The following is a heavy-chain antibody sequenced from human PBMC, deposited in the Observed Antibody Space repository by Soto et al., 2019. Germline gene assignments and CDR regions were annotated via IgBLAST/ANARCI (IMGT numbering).Heavy chain of an antibody. CDR2: IWYDGSNK. CDR3: ARDTARAMVRIYYGMDV. Sequence: PGGSLRLSCAASGFTVSSYGMHWVRQAPGKGLEWVAVIWYDGSNKYYADSVKGRFTISRDNSKNTLYLQMNSLRAEDTAVYYCARDTARAMVRIYYGMDVWGQGTTVTVSS. CDR1: GFTVSSYG. J-gene: IGHJ6*02. D-gene: IGHD3-10*01. V-gene: IGHV3-33*08.